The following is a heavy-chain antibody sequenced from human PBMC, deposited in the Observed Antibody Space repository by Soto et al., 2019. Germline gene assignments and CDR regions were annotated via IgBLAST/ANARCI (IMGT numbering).Heavy chain of an antibody. D-gene: IGHD3-22*01. Sequence: QITLKESGPPLVKPAQTLTLTCTFSGFSLSTTGVAVGWIRQPPGKALEWLALIYWDDDKRYSPSLKSRLTITKDTSENQVVLRMTNMDPVDTATYYCAHSITSPYYYDGSDYPPVFDIWGQGTMVTVSS. CDR1: GFSLSTTGVA. V-gene: IGHV2-5*02. J-gene: IGHJ3*02. CDR3: AHSITSPYYYDGSDYPPVFDI. CDR2: IYWDDDK.